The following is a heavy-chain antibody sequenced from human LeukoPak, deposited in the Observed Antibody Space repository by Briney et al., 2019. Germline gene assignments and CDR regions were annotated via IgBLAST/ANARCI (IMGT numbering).Heavy chain of an antibody. CDR3: VRRGYYDSPGQYFFDY. Sequence: SQTLSLTCAISGDSVSSNSAAWNWFRQSPSRGLEWLGRTYYRSKWYNDYAVSVKSRITINPDTSKNQFSLQLNSVTAADTAVYYCVRRGYYDSPGQYFFDYWGQGTLVTVSS. D-gene: IGHD3-22*01. V-gene: IGHV6-1*01. CDR1: GDSVSSNSAA. J-gene: IGHJ4*02. CDR2: TYYRSKWYN.